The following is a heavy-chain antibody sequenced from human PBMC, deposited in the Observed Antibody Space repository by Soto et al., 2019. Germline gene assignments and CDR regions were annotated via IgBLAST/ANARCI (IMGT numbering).Heavy chain of an antibody. CDR3: ARGTAAVAGNYYFDY. CDR1: GGTFSSYA. CDR2: IIPIFGTA. D-gene: IGHD6-19*01. Sequence: TSVEVSCKASGGTFSSYAISWVRQAPGQGLEWMGGIIPIFGTANYAQKFQCRVTITADESTSTAYMELSSLRSEDTAVYYCARGTAAVAGNYYFDYWGQGTLVTVSS. V-gene: IGHV1-69*13. J-gene: IGHJ4*02.